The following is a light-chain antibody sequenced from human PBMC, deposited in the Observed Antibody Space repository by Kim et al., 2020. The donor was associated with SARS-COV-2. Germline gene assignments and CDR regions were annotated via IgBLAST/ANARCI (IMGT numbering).Light chain of an antibody. CDR1: HDIGSY. V-gene: IGKV1-8*01. J-gene: IGKJ1*01. CDR3: QQYYSDPRT. Sequence: ASTGARVTISCRASHDIGSYLAWYQQKPGKAPNLLIYTASTLQSGVPSRFSGSGSGTDFTLTISCLQSEDYATYYCQQYYSDPRTFGQGTKVDIK. CDR2: TAS.